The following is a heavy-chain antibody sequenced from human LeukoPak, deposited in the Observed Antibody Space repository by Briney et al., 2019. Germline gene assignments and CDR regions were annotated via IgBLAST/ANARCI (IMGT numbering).Heavy chain of an antibody. CDR1: GFTFSDHS. J-gene: IGHJ4*02. Sequence: GGSLRLSCVASGFTFSDHSMMWVRQAPGKGLEWVANIKRDGSEKNYVDSVRGRFTVSRDNRENSLYLHLSSLGVEDTAVYYCARGKMATDFDYWGQGTLVTVSS. CDR2: IKRDGSEK. CDR3: ARGKMATDFDY. V-gene: IGHV3-7*04. D-gene: IGHD5-24*01.